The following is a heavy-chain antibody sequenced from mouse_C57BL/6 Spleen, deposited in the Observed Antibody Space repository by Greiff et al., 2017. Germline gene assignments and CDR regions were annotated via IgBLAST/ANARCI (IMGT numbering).Heavy chain of an antibody. CDR1: GFTFSSYA. J-gene: IGHJ4*01. CDR2: ISDGGSYT. CDR3: ARDRVYDYGYAMDY. V-gene: IGHV5-4*01. D-gene: IGHD2-4*01. Sequence: EVKLMESGGGLVKPGGSLKLSCAASGFTFSSYAMSWVRQTPEKRLEWVATISDGGSYTYYPDNVKGRFTISRDNAKNNLYLQMSHLKSEVTAMYYCARDRVYDYGYAMDYWGQGTSVTVSS.